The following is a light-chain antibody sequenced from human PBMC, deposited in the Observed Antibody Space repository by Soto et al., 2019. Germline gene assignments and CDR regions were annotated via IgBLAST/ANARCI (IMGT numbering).Light chain of an antibody. V-gene: IGKV3-11*01. CDR2: DAS. J-gene: IGKJ5*01. CDR3: QQRGSWPPSIT. CDR1: QSVSHA. Sequence: EVVLTQSPATLSLSPGDIATLSCRASQSVSHALAWYQQKPGQAPRLLIHDASSRATGIPARFSGSGSETDFTLTISSREPEDFAVYYCQQRGSWPPSITFGQGTRLEIK.